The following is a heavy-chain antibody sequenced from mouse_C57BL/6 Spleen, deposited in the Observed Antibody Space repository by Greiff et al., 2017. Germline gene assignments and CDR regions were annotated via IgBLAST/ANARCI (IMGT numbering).Heavy chain of an antibody. D-gene: IGHD1-1*01. J-gene: IGHJ1*03. Sequence: VQLQESGTELVKPGASVKLSCKASGYTFTSYWMHWVKQRPGQGLEWIGKINPSNGGTNYNEKFKSKATLTVDKSSSTAYMQLSSLTSEDSAVYYCARWEGYYYGSRWYFDVWGTGATVTVAS. CDR2: INPSNGGT. CDR3: ARWEGYYYGSRWYFDV. V-gene: IGHV1-53*01. CDR1: GYTFTSYW.